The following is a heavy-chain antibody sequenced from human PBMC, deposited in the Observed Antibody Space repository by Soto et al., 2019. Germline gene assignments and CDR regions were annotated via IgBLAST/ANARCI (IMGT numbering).Heavy chain of an antibody. CDR1: NASLSSFY. V-gene: IGHV4-4*07. Sequence: QVQLQESGPGLLKPSETLSLTCTVYNASLSSFYWSWVRQPAGKGLEWIGRIHTRGIINYHPSLTGRVSISVDTSKNQFFRRLSSVTAADTGVYYCARGHSALSGYYGVSWVKGSQVTVSS. D-gene: IGHD3-22*01. CDR3: ARGHSALSGYYGVS. CDR2: IHTRGII. J-gene: IGHJ5*02.